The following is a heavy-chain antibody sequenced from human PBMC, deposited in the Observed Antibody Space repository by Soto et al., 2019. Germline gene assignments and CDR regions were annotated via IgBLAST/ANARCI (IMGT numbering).Heavy chain of an antibody. Sequence: ASVKVSCKASGYTFTSYAMHWVRQAPGQRLEWMGWINAGNGNTKYSQRFQGRVTMTRDTSTSTVYMEVSSLRSEDTAVYYCAREAQRTYGDPWYLDYWCQGTLVTVSS. V-gene: IGHV1-3*01. CDR2: INAGNGNT. D-gene: IGHD4-17*01. CDR1: GYTFTSYA. CDR3: AREAQRTYGDPWYLDY. J-gene: IGHJ4*02.